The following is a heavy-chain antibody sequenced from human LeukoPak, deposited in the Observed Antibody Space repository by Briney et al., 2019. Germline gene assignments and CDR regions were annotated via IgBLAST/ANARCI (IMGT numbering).Heavy chain of an antibody. V-gene: IGHV3-23*01. CDR2: ISGSGGST. Sequence: GGSLRLSCAASGFTFSNYAMSWVRQAPGKGLEWVSAISGSGGSTYYADSVKGRFTISRDNSKNTLYLQMNSLRAEDTAVYYCARRAGYSSSWYRGPGYFDLWGRGTLVTVSS. D-gene: IGHD6-13*01. CDR1: GFTFSNYA. J-gene: IGHJ2*01. CDR3: ARRAGYSSSWYRGPGYFDL.